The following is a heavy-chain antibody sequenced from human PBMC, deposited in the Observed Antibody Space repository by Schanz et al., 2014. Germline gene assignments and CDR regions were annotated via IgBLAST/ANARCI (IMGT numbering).Heavy chain of an antibody. CDR2: VHSSGST. J-gene: IGHJ5*02. Sequence: QVQLQESGPGLVKPSETLSLTCTVSGGSIRGYYCSWIRQPPGKGLEWIGYVHSSGSTNYNSSLKCRATITVDAPRTQFPRKLSSVTAADTAVYYCARHLPGGYNNHGWFDPWGQGTLVTVSS. CDR3: ARHLPGGYNNHGWFDP. V-gene: IGHV4-59*08. D-gene: IGHD4-4*01. CDR1: GGSIRGYY.